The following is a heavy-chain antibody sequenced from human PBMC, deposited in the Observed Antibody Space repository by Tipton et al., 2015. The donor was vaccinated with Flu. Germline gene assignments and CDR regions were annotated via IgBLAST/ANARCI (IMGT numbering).Heavy chain of an antibody. CDR1: GFTVSSNS. V-gene: IGHV3-53*01. J-gene: IGHJ3*02. D-gene: IGHD5-24*01. CDR2: IYSAGST. CDR3: ARPHRQFSDNAFDI. Sequence: SLRLSCAASGFTVSSNSMSWVRQAPGKGLEWISLIYSAGSTYYADSVKGRFTISRDNSKNTVFLQMNTLRAEDTAVYYCARPHRQFSDNAFDIWGQGTMVTVSS.